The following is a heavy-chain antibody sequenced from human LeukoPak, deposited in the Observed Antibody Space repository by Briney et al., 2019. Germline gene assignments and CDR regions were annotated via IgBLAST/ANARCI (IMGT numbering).Heavy chain of an antibody. CDR2: ISERGGST. D-gene: IGHD3-10*01. J-gene: IGHJ4*02. CDR3: AKRGVVIRGILVIGYHQEAYHYDF. Sequence: GGSLRLSCVVSGISLSNYAMTWVRQAPGEGLEWVSYISERGGSTTYADSVKGRFTISRDTSLNALYLQMNNLRAEDTAVYFCAKRGVVIRGILVIGYHQEAYHYDFWGQGVLVTVSS. CDR1: GISLSNYA. V-gene: IGHV3-23*01.